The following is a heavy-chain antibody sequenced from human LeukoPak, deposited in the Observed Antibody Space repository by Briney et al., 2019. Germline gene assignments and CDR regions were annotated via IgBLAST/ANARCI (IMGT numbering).Heavy chain of an antibody. V-gene: IGHV4-30-4*07. J-gene: IGHJ6*03. D-gene: IGHD3-10*01. Sequence: SETLSLTCAVSGGSISSGGYSWNWIRQPPGKGLEWIGYIYNSGSTSYNPSLKSRVTISVDTSKNQFSLKLSSVTAADTAVYYCARVGYYGSGSYYNYYYYMDVWGKGTTVTISS. CDR1: GGSISSGGYS. CDR2: IYNSGST. CDR3: ARVGYYGSGSYYNYYYYMDV.